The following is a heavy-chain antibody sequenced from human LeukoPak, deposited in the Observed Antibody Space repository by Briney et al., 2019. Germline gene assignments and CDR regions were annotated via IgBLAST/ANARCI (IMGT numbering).Heavy chain of an antibody. Sequence: SETLSLTCTVSGGSIGSSSYYWGWIRQPPGKGLEWIGSIYYSGSTYYNPSLKSRVTISVDTSKNQFSLKLSSVTAADTAVYYCARPTFSGDILTGYYPNYFDYWGQGTLVTVSS. D-gene: IGHD3-9*01. CDR2: IYYSGST. V-gene: IGHV4-39*01. J-gene: IGHJ4*02. CDR3: ARPTFSGDILTGYYPNYFDY. CDR1: GGSIGSSSYY.